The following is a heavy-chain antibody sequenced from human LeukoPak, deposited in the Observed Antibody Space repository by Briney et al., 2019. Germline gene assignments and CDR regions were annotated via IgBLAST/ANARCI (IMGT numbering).Heavy chain of an antibody. CDR1: GYTFTSYG. D-gene: IGHD2-15*01. CDR2: ISAYNGNT. CDR3: ARDWPYCSGGSCYSRFDAFDI. J-gene: IGHJ3*02. Sequence: ASVKVSCKASGYTFTSYGISWVRQAPGQGLEWMGWISAYNGNTNYAQKLQGRVTMTTDTSTSTAYMGLRSLRSDDTAVYYCARDWPYCSGGSCYSRFDAFDIWGQGTMVTVSS. V-gene: IGHV1-18*01.